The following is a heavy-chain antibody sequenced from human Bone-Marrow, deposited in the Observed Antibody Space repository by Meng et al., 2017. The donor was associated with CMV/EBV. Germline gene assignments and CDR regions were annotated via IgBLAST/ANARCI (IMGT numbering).Heavy chain of an antibody. D-gene: IGHD2-2*02. CDR3: ARPTYTISSPFDY. CDR2: INHSGST. Sequence: SETLSLTCDVYGGSFSGYYWSWIRQPPGSGREWIGEINHSGSTRYNPSLKSRVTMSVDTSKDQFSLKLTSVNAADTAVYYCARPTYTISSPFDYWGQGSIVTVSS. CDR1: GGSFSGYY. V-gene: IGHV4-34*01. J-gene: IGHJ4*02.